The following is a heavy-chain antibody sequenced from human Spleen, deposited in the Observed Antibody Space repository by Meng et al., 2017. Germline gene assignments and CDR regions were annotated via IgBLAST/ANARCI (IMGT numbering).Heavy chain of an antibody. Sequence: QAQLQEGGAGLLKPSETLSLTGVVSGGSFRHYYWCWFRRPPGKGLEWIGEINHSGSTNYNPSLESRATISVDTSQNNLSLKLSSVTAADSAVYYCARGPTTMAHDFDYWGQGTLVTVSS. J-gene: IGHJ4*02. CDR2: INHSGST. V-gene: IGHV4-34*01. CDR3: ARGPTTMAHDFDY. CDR1: GGSFRHYY. D-gene: IGHD4-11*01.